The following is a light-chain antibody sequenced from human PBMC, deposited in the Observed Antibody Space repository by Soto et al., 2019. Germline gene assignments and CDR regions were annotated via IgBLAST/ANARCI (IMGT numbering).Light chain of an antibody. CDR1: TGAVTSGHY. V-gene: IGLV7-43*01. CDR3: LLYYGGAQPYWV. J-gene: IGLJ3*02. Sequence: QTVVTQEPSLTVSPGGTVTLTCASSTGAVTSGHYVNWLQQKPGQAPRALIYSTTNKHPWTPARFSGSLLGGKAALTLSGVQPEDEAEYYCLLYYGGAQPYWVFGGGTKLTVL. CDR2: STT.